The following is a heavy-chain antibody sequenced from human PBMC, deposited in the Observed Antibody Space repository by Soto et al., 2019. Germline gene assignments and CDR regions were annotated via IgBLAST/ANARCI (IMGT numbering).Heavy chain of an antibody. V-gene: IGHV4-39*01. Sequence: SETLSLTCTVSGGSISSSSYYWGWIRQPPGKGLEWIGSIYYSGSTYYNPSLKSRVTISVDTSKNQFSLKLSSVTAADTAVYYCARHLDYGSGLLDYWGQGTLVTVSS. D-gene: IGHD3-10*01. CDR1: GGSISSSSYY. J-gene: IGHJ4*02. CDR3: ARHLDYGSGLLDY. CDR2: IYYSGST.